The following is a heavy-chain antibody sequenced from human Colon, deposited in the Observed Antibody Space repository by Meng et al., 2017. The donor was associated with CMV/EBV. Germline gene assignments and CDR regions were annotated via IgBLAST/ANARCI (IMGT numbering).Heavy chain of an antibody. J-gene: IGHJ4*02. CDR1: GFTFSSYS. V-gene: IGHV3-21*04. Sequence: GESLKISCAASGFTFSSYSMNWVRQAPGKGLEWVSSISSSSSYIYYADSVKGRFVVSRDNTNNVLHLEMKSLKPEDSGLYHCAKDMFGSGSSYDFWGQGTLVTVSS. CDR3: AKDMFGSGSSYDF. D-gene: IGHD3-10*01. CDR2: ISSSSSYI.